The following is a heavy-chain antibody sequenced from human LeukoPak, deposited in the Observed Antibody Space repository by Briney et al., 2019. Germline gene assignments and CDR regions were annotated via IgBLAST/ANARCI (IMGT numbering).Heavy chain of an antibody. D-gene: IGHD5-18*01. CDR2: INPSGGST. J-gene: IGHJ5*02. CDR3: AIEGYSYGYFDP. CDR1: GYTFTNYY. Sequence: ASVKVSCKASGYTFTNYYMHWVGQAPGQGLEWMGIINPSGGSTSYAQKFQGRVTMTRDTSTSTVYMELSSLRSEDTAVYYCAIEGYSYGYFDPWGQGTLVTVSS. V-gene: IGHV1-46*01.